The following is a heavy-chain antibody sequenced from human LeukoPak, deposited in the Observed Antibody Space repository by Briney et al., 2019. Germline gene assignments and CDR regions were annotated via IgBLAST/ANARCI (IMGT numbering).Heavy chain of an antibody. D-gene: IGHD3-22*01. CDR1: GGSISSYY. V-gene: IGHV4-59*01. CDR2: IYYSGST. CDR3: ARAGLGYDSSGYYYDALDI. J-gene: IGHJ3*02. Sequence: SETLSLTCTVSGGSISSYYWSWIRQPPGKGLEWIGYIYYSGSTNYNPSLKSRVTISVDTSKNQFSLKLSSVTAADTAVYYCARAGLGYDSSGYYYDALDIWGQGTMVTVSS.